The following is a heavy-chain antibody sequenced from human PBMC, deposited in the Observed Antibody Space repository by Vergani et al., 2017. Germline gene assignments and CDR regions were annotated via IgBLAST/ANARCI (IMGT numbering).Heavy chain of an antibody. CDR1: GGSISSYY. D-gene: IGHD1-26*01. Sequence: QVQLQESGPGLVKPSETLSLTCTVSGGSISSYYWSWIRQPPGTGLEWIGYIHYSGSTNYNPSLKSRVIISVDTSKNQFSLKLSSVTAADTAVYYLTRVSGSDRPSFDYWGQGSLVTVPS. V-gene: IGHV4-59*01. CDR3: TRVSGSDRPSFDY. J-gene: IGHJ4*02. CDR2: IHYSGST.